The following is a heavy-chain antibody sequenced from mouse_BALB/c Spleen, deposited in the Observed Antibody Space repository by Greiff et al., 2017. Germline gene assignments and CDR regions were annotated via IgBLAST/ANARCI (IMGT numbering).Heavy chain of an antibody. CDR3: ARDDYGYDWAWFAY. J-gene: IGHJ3*01. CDR2: ISSGGSYT. D-gene: IGHD2-2*01. Sequence: EVQGVESGGGLVKPGGSLKLSCAASGFTFSSYAMSWVRQSPEKRLEWVAEISSGGSYTYYPDTVTGRFTISRDNAKNTLYLEMSSLRSEDTAMYYCARDDYGYDWAWFAYWGQGTLVTVSA. CDR1: GFTFSSYA. V-gene: IGHV5-9-4*01.